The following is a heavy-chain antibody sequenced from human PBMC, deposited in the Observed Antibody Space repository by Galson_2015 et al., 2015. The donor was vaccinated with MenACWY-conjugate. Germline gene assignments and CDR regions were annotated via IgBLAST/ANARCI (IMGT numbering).Heavy chain of an antibody. CDR1: RISFRTYN. V-gene: IGHV3-48*02. J-gene: IGHJ5*02. CDR2: ISSTSTTM. Sequence: SLRLSCAASRISFRTYNMNWVRQAPGKGLEWVSYISSTSTTMYYADSVKGRFTISRDNAKNSLYLQMNSLRDEDTAVYYCARDYGSGTYYMGWFDPWGQGTLVTVSS. CDR3: ARDYGSGTYYMGWFDP. D-gene: IGHD3-10*01.